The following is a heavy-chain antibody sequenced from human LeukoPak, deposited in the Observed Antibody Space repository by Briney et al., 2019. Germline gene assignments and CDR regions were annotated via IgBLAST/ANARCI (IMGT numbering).Heavy chain of an antibody. V-gene: IGHV4-59*01. D-gene: IGHD1-26*01. J-gene: IGHJ4*02. CDR3: ARGHNVGAPDY. Sequence: SETLSLTCTVSGGSISSYYWSWIRQPPGKGLEWIGYIYYSGSTNYNPSLKSRVTISVDTSKNQFSLKLSSVTAADTAVYYCARGHNVGAPDYWGQGTLVTVSS. CDR1: GGSISSYY. CDR2: IYYSGST.